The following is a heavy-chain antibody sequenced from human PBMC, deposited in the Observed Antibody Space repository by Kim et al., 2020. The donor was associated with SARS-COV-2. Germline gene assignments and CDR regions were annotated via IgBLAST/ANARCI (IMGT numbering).Heavy chain of an antibody. CDR3: ATGFYCAFHH. CDR1: GINFQISW. D-gene: IGHD2-15*01. CDR2: IKAKTDREAT. Sequence: GGSLRLFCVVSGINFQISWMSWVRKSPGKGLEWLGLIKAKTDREATDYAAPVEGRFAISRDDSKNTVYLQMNSLQSGDTAVYYCATGFYCAFHHWGHGA. J-gene: IGHJ4*01. V-gene: IGHV3-15*01.